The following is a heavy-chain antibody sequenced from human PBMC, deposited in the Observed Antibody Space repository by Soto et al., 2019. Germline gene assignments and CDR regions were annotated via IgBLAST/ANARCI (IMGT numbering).Heavy chain of an antibody. J-gene: IGHJ4*02. CDR2: ISGSGGST. D-gene: IGHD2-15*01. CDR3: AKEGGYCSGGSCYSDDY. CDR1: GFTFSSYA. V-gene: IGHV3-23*01. Sequence: EVQLLESGGGLVQPGGSLRLSCAASGFTFSSYAMSWVRQAPGKGLEWVSAISGSGGSTYYADSVKGRFTISRDNSMNTLYLQMNSLRAEDTAVYYCAKEGGYCSGGSCYSDDYWCQGTLVTVSS.